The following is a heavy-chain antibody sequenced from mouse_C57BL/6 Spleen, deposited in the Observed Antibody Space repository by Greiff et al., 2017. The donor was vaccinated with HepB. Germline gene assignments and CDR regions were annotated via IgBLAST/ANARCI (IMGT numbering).Heavy chain of an antibody. V-gene: IGHV1-69*01. D-gene: IGHD2-4*01. Sequence: QVQLQQPGAELVMPGASVKLSCKASGYTFTSYWMHWVKQRPGQGLEWIGEIDPSDSYTNYNQKFKGKSTLTVDKSSSTAYMQLSSLTSEDSAVYYCARGDYGGRDYWGQGTTLTVSS. CDR2: IDPSDSYT. J-gene: IGHJ2*01. CDR3: ARGDYGGRDY. CDR1: GYTFTSYW.